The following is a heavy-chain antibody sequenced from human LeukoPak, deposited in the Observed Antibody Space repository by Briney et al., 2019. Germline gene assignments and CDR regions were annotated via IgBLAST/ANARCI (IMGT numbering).Heavy chain of an antibody. J-gene: IGHJ4*02. CDR1: GFTFGSPW. Sequence: GGSLRLSCAASGFTFGSPWMHWVRQAPGRGLVWVSRINSDGSATAYADSVKGRFTISRDNAENTLYLQMNSLRAEDTAVYYCARGTAGYHSSYFDYWGQGTLVTVSS. CDR3: ARGTAGYHSSYFDY. V-gene: IGHV3-74*01. CDR2: INSDGSAT. D-gene: IGHD3-16*02.